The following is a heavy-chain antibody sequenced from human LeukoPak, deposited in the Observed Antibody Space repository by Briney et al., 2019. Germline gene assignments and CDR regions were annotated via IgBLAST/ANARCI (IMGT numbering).Heavy chain of an antibody. CDR2: INPNSGGT. V-gene: IGHV1-2*02. J-gene: IGHJ5*02. D-gene: IGHD3-9*01. Sequence: ASVKVSCKASGYTFTGHYMHWVRRAPGQGLEWMGWINPNSGGTNYAQKFQGRVLMTRDTSISTVYMELSRLTSDDTAVYYCARDLVEYFNWLSWFDPWGQGTPVTVSS. CDR3: ARDLVEYFNWLSWFDP. CDR1: GYTFTGHY.